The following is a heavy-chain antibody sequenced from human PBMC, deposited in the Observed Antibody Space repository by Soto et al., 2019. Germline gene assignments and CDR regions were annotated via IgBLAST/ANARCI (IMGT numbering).Heavy chain of an antibody. D-gene: IGHD3-16*01. V-gene: IGHV1-69*08. J-gene: IGHJ6*02. CDR1: GTIFSSYT. Sequence: QVQLVQSGAEVKKPGSSVRVSCKASGTIFSSYTISWVRQAPGQGLEWMGRIIPILGETNSAQKFQGRVTLPADKSTNTADMQLNSLRLEDTAVYYCARGLGGRMDDWGQGTTVTVSS. CDR3: ARGLGGRMDD. CDR2: IIPILGET.